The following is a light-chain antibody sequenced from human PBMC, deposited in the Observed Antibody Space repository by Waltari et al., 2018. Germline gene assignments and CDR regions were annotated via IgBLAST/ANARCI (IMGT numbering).Light chain of an antibody. CDR2: DTS. CDR3: QHRSSWPTLT. CDR1: QSVGSY. J-gene: IGKJ4*01. Sequence: EIVLTQSPATLSLSPGDRATLSCRASQSVGSYLAWYQQKPGQSPGLLIFDTSNRATGIPARFSGSGSGTDFTLTISSLEPEDVAVYYCQHRSSWPTLTFGGGTKVEIK. V-gene: IGKV3-11*01.